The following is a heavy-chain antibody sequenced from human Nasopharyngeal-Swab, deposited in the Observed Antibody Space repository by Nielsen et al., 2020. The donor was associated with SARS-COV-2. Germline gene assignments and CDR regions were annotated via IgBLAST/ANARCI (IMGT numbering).Heavy chain of an antibody. V-gene: IGHV3-7*01. CDR1: GFTFSSYW. D-gene: IGHD1-26*01. Sequence: GESLKISCAASGFTFSSYWMSWVRQAPGKGLEWVANIKQDGSEKYYADSVKGRFTISRDNSKNTLYLQMNSLRAEDTAVYYCARDGVGAYLYYFDYWGQGTLVTVSS. J-gene: IGHJ4*02. CDR3: ARDGVGAYLYYFDY. CDR2: IKQDGSEK.